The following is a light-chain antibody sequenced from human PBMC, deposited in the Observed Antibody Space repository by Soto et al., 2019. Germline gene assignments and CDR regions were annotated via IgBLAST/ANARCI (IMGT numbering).Light chain of an antibody. CDR1: KLGDKY. V-gene: IGLV3-1*01. CDR2: QDS. J-gene: IGLJ1*01. Sequence: SYELTQPPSVSVSPGQTASITCSGDKLGDKYACWYQQKPAQSPVLVIYQDSKRPSGIPERFSGSNSGNTATLTISGTQAMDEADYYCQAWDSSTARYVFGTGTKLTVL. CDR3: QAWDSSTARYV.